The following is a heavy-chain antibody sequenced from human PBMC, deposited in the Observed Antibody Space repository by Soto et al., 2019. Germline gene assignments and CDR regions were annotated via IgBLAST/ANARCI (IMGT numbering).Heavy chain of an antibody. CDR1: GGSISSGGYY. CDR3: ARVAGVAYCGGDCYHFDY. V-gene: IGHV4-30-4*01. Sequence: TLSLTCTVSGGSISSGGYYWSWIRQHPGKGLEWIGYIYYSGTTYYNPSLKSRVTMSIDTSKNQFSLNVSSVTAADTAVYYCARVAGVAYCGGDCYHFDYWGQGTLVTVSS. D-gene: IGHD2-21*02. CDR2: IYYSGTT. J-gene: IGHJ4*02.